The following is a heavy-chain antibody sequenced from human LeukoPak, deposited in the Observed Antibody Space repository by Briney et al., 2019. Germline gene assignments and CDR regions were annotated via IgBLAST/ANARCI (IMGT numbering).Heavy chain of an antibody. Sequence: GGSLRLSCAASGFTFSNAWMSWVRQAPGKGLEWVGRIKSKTDGGTTDYAAPVKGRFTISRDDSKNTLYLQMNSLRAEDTAVYYCAKEDTGPWVAVAPIDYWGQGTLVTVSS. V-gene: IGHV3-15*01. CDR3: AKEDTGPWVAVAPIDY. CDR2: IKSKTDGGTT. J-gene: IGHJ4*02. D-gene: IGHD6-19*01. CDR1: GFTFSNAW.